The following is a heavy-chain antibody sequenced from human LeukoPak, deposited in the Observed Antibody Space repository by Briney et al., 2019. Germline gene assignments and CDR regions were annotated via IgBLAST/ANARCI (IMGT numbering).Heavy chain of an antibody. CDR3: ARAVTLSSSSPWDY. D-gene: IGHD6-13*01. V-gene: IGHV4-61*02. J-gene: IGHJ4*02. Sequence: SETLSLTCTVSGGSISSGSYYWSWIRQPAGKGLEWIGRIYTSGSTNYNPSLKSRVTISVDTSKNQFSLKLSSVTAADTAVYYCARAVTLSSSSPWDYWGQGTLVTVSS. CDR1: GGSISSGSYY. CDR2: IYTSGST.